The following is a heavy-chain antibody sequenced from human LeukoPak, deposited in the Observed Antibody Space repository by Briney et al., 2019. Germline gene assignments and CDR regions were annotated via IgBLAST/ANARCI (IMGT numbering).Heavy chain of an antibody. CDR2: IYYSGST. CDR3: ARGPPSFGESNNWFDP. D-gene: IGHD3-10*01. V-gene: IGHV4-4*02. J-gene: IGHJ5*02. Sequence: PSGTLSLTCAVSGGSISSSNWWSWVRQPPGKGLEWIGYIYYSGSTYYNPFLKSRVTISVDTSKNQFSLKLSSVTAADTAVYYCARGPPSFGESNNWFDPWGQGTLVTVSS. CDR1: GGSISSSNW.